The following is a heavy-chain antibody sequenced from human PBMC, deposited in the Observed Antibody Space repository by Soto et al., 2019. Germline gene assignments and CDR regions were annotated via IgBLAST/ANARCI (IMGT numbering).Heavy chain of an antibody. J-gene: IGHJ6*03. CDR2: MNPNSGNT. V-gene: IGHV1-8*01. CDR3: ASTSGGSGSYFPWDYYYYMDV. Sequence: GASVKVSCKASGYTFTSYDINWVRQGTGQGLEWMGWMNPNSGNTGYAQKFQGRVTMTRNTSISTAYMELSSLRSEDTAVYYCASTSGGSGSYFPWDYYYYMDVWGKGTTVTVSS. CDR1: GYTFTSYD. D-gene: IGHD3-10*01.